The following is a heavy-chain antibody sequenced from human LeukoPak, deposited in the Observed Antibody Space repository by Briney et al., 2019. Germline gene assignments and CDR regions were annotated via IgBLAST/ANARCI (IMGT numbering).Heavy chain of an antibody. Sequence: SETLSLTCTVSGGSISSYYWSWIRQPPGKGLEWIGYIYYSGSTNYNLSLKSQVTISVDTSKNQFSLKLSSVTAADTAVYYCASRFRWYDAFDIWGQGTMVTVSS. CDR3: ASRFRWYDAFDI. CDR2: IYYSGST. J-gene: IGHJ3*02. D-gene: IGHD2-15*01. V-gene: IGHV4-59*01. CDR1: GGSISSYY.